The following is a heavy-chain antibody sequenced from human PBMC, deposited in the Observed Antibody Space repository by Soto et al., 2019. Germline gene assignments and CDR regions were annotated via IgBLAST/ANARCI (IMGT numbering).Heavy chain of an antibody. V-gene: IGHV1-46*03. CDR1: GYTLSSYY. J-gene: IGHJ4*02. CDR2: INTSGGST. D-gene: IGHD6-19*01. CDR3: ARASVSGRRFDY. Sequence: QVQLVQSGAEVKKPGASVKASCKASGYTLSSYYMHWVRQAPGQGLEWMGIINTSGGSTTYAQKIQGRVTMTRDTSTSTVYMELSSLTSEDTAVYYCARASVSGRRFDYWGEGTLVTVSS.